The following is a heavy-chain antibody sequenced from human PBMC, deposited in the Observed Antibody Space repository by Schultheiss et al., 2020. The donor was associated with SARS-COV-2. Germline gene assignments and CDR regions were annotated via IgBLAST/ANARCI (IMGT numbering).Heavy chain of an antibody. J-gene: IGHJ4*02. CDR1: GFTFSSYS. CDR2: ISRNSGSV. D-gene: IGHD3-22*01. V-gene: IGHV3-48*01. CDR3: ARDPLHYYDSSGYDDY. Sequence: GSLRLSCAASGFTFSSYSMSWVRQAPGKGLEWVSGISRNSGSVEFGDSVKGRFTISRDNSKNSLYLQMNSLRAGDTALYYCARDPLHYYDSSGYDDYWGQGTLVTVSS.